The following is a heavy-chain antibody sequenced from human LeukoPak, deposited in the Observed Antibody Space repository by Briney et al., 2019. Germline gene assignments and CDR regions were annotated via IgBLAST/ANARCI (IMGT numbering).Heavy chain of an antibody. D-gene: IGHD4-11*01. CDR2: ISYDGSNK. Sequence: PGGSLRLSCAASGFNFSTYGMHWVRQAPGKGLEWVAVISYDGSNKYYADSVKGRFTISRDNSKNTLYLQMNSLRAEDTAVYYCARHIDYWVSYAFDIWGQGTMVTVSS. CDR1: GFNFSTYG. V-gene: IGHV3-33*05. CDR3: ARHIDYWVSYAFDI. J-gene: IGHJ3*02.